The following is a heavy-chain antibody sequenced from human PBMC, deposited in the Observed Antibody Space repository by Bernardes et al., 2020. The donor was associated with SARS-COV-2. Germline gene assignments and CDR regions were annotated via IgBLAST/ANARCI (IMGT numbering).Heavy chain of an antibody. Sequence: WGTLKLSCAASGFTFSSHGMNWVRQAPGKRLEWVSFISSSSTTIYYADSVKGRFTISRDNAKNSLFLQMNSLRAEDTAVYYCARDSSVVGAHDLWGQGTTVTVSS. V-gene: IGHV3-48*01. CDR1: GFTFSSHG. J-gene: IGHJ6*02. CDR2: ISSSSTTI. CDR3: ARDSSVVGAHDL. D-gene: IGHD2-15*01.